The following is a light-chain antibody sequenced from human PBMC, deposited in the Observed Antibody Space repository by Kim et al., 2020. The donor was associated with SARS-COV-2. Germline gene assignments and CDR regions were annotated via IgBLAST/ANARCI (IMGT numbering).Light chain of an antibody. Sequence: QSALTQPRSVSGSPGQSVTISCTGTSSDVGRYNYVSWYQQHPGKAPKLMIYDVSKRPSGVPDRFSGSKSGNTASLTISGLQAEDEADYYCCSYAGSYTLYVFGTGTKVTVL. CDR3: CSYAGSYTLYV. CDR1: SSDVGRYNY. CDR2: DVS. V-gene: IGLV2-11*01. J-gene: IGLJ1*01.